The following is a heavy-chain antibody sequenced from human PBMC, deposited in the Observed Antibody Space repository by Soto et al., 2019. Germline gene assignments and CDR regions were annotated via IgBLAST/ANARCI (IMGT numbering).Heavy chain of an antibody. V-gene: IGHV4-59*01. D-gene: IGHD6-13*01. CDR2: IHYSGATSFFP. CDR1: GGSMRNYF. CDR3: AAGEASSRNLAPYYLDF. J-gene: IGHJ4*02. Sequence: ETLSLTCTVSGGSMRNYFWTWIRQPPGKGLEWTGYIHYSGATSFFPSYNPSLRGRVTISEDTPKNQFSLKLLSVTTADTAVYFCAAGEASSRNLAPYYLDFWGQGTLVTVYS.